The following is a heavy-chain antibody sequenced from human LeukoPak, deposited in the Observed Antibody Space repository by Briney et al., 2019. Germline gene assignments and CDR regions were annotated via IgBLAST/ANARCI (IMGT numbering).Heavy chain of an antibody. Sequence: GGSLRLSCAASGFTFSGSAMHWVRQASGKGLEWVGRIRSKANSYATAYAASVKGRFTISRDDSKNTAYLQMNSLKTEDTAVYYCTSADGYNYPQLNYYYYYYMDVWGKGTTVTVSS. J-gene: IGHJ6*03. CDR1: GFTFSGSA. CDR2: IRSKANSYAT. D-gene: IGHD5-24*01. CDR3: TSADGYNYPQLNYYYYYYMDV. V-gene: IGHV3-73*01.